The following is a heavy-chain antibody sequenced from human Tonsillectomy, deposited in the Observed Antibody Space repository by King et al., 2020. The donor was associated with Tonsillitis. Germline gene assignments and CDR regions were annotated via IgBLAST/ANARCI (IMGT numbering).Heavy chain of an antibody. J-gene: IGHJ6*02. CDR3: ARDGIEGRATKYYYYGMDV. Sequence: VQLVESGAEVKKPGSSVKVSCKASGGTFSTYGISWVRQAPGQGLEWMVRIIPILGIANYAQKLQGRVTITADKSTSTAYMELSSLRSEDTAVYYCARDGIEGRATKYYYYGMDVWGQGTTVTVSS. V-gene: IGHV1-69*09. CDR2: IIPILGIA. CDR1: GGTFSTYG. D-gene: IGHD1-1*01.